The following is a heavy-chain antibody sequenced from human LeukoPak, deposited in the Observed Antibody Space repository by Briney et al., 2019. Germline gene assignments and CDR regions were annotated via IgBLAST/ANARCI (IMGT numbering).Heavy chain of an antibody. CDR3: ARIPLAAAGRLRPY. Sequence: SETLSLTCIVSGGSILTYSWNWIRQSPGKGLEWIGYIPHTGTTSYRSSLKSRVTISVDTSKNQFSLKLSSVTAADTAVYYCARIPLAAAGRLRPYWGQGTLVTVSS. D-gene: IGHD6-13*01. CDR2: IPHTGTT. V-gene: IGHV4-59*08. J-gene: IGHJ4*02. CDR1: GGSILTYS.